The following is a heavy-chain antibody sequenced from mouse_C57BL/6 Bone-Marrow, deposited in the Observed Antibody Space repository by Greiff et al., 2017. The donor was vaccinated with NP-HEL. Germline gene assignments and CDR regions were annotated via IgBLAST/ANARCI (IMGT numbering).Heavy chain of an antibody. Sequence: EVQLQQSGPVLVKPGASVKMSCKASGYTFTDYYMNWVKQSHGKSLEWIGDINPYNGGTSYNQKFKGKATLTVDKSSSTAYMELNSLTSEDSAVYYCARERYKLTLDYWGQGTTLTVSS. V-gene: IGHV1-19*01. J-gene: IGHJ2*01. CDR2: INPYNGGT. CDR1: GYTFTDYY. CDR3: ARERYKLTLDY.